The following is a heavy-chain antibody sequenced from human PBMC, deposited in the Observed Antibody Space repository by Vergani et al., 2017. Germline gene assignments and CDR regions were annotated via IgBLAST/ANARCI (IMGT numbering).Heavy chain of an antibody. V-gene: IGHV4-34*01. CDR2: INHSGST. Sequence: QVQLQQWGAGLLKPSETLSLTCAVYGGSFSGYYWSWIRQPPGKGLEWIGEINHSGSTNYNPSLKSRVTISVDTSKNQFSLKLSSVTAADTAVYYCARERGPRVEDSSGYYEDFDYWGQGTLVTVSS. CDR1: GGSFSGYY. CDR3: ARERGPRVEDSSGYYEDFDY. J-gene: IGHJ4*02. D-gene: IGHD3-22*01.